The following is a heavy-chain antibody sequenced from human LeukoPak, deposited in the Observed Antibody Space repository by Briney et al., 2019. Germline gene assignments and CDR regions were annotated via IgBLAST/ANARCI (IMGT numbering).Heavy chain of an antibody. D-gene: IGHD2-21*01. V-gene: IGHV5-51*01. CDR3: ARRSYCGGDCYSDY. Sequence: GESLKISCKGSGYSFTSYWIGWVRQLPGKGLEWMGIIYPGDSDTRYSPSFQGQVTISADTSINTAYLHWSSLKASDTAMYYCARRSYCGGDCYSDYWGQGTLVIVSS. CDR1: GYSFTSYW. CDR2: IYPGDSDT. J-gene: IGHJ4*02.